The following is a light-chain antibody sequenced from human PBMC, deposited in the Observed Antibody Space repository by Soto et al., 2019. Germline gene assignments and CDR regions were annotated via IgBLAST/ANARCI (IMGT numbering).Light chain of an antibody. CDR2: GAS. J-gene: IGKJ2*01. CDR1: QTITSTY. V-gene: IGKV3D-20*02. CDR3: QQRNIWPPNT. Sequence: EIVLTQTPGTLSSSPGERVTLSCRASQTITSTYLAWYQQKPGQAPRLLISGASRRATGIPDRFSGGGSGTDFTLTISRLEAEDSAVYYCQQRNIWPPNTFGQGTRLEIK.